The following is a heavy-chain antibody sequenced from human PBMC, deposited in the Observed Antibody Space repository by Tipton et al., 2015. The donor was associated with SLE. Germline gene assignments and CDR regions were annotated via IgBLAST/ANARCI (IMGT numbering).Heavy chain of an antibody. J-gene: IGHJ4*02. CDR2: ISGRGGST. CDR1: GFTFSSYA. V-gene: IGHV3-23*01. D-gene: IGHD5-12*01. Sequence: SLRLSCAASGFTFSSYAMSWVRQAPGKGLEWVSAISGRGGSTYYEDSVEGRFTISRDNAKNSLYLQMNSLRAEDTAVYYCARDWGVGGYLPFDYWGQGTLVTVSS. CDR3: ARDWGVGGYLPFDY.